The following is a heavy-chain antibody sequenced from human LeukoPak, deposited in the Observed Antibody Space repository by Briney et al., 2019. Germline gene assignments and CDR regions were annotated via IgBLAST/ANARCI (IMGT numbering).Heavy chain of an antibody. CDR3: ATSGGDWFDP. CDR1: GGSISSYY. J-gene: IGHJ5*02. Sequence: SETLSLTCTVSGGSISSYYWGWIRQPPGRGLEWIGNIYNSGGTYYNPSLKSRVTILVDTSKNQFSLKLNSVTAADTASYYCATSGGDWFDPWGQGTLVTVSS. CDR2: IYNSGGT. D-gene: IGHD3-16*01. V-gene: IGHV4-39*07.